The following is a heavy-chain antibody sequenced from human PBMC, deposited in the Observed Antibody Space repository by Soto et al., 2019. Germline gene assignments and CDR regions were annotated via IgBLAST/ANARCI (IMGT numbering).Heavy chain of an antibody. Sequence: SETLSLTCTVSGFYISSSSYYWVWIRQPPGKGLEWIWSIYKRGCTYYHPSLKSRVTISVDTSQNQFSLKLISVTTAGTAVYYRARHAPYCSGCSGYQTPDLDNWGQGALVTISS. D-gene: IGHD2-15*01. CDR3: ARHAPYCSGCSGYQTPDLDN. CDR2: IYKRGCT. V-gene: IGHV4-39*01. CDR1: GFYISSSSYY. J-gene: IGHJ4*02.